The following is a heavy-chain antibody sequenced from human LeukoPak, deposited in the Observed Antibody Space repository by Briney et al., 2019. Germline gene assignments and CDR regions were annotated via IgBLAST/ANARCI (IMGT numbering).Heavy chain of an antibody. CDR2: IYYSGST. J-gene: IGHJ5*02. D-gene: IGHD3-3*01. CDR1: GGSISSSSYY. CDR3: ARVFWLDP. Sequence: SETLSLTCTVSGGSISSSSYYWGWIRQPPGKGLEWIGSIYYSGSTYYNPSLKSRVTISVDTSKNQFSLKLSSVTAADTAVYYCARVFWLDPWGQGTLVTVSS. V-gene: IGHV4-39*07.